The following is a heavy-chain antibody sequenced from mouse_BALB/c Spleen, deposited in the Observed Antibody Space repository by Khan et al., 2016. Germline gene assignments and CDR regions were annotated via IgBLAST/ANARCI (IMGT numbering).Heavy chain of an antibody. CDR1: GYTFTSYY. Sequence: QIQLVQSGPELVKPGASVRISCKASGYTFTSYYIHWVKQRPGQGLEWIGWIYPGNVNTKYNEKFKGKATLTADKSSSTAYMQLSSLTSEDSAVYFCASSTMTQLDYWGQGTSLTVSS. D-gene: IGHD2-4*01. CDR2: IYPGNVNT. J-gene: IGHJ2*02. CDR3: ASSTMTQLDY. V-gene: IGHV1S56*01.